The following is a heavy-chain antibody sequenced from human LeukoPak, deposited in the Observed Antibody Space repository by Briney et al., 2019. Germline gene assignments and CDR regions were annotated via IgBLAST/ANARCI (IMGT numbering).Heavy chain of an antibody. V-gene: IGHV1-18*01. CDR3: ARVSPYDILTGYQVDFDY. CDR1: GYTFTSYG. D-gene: IGHD3-9*01. CDR2: ISAYNGNT. Sequence: GASVKVSCKASGYTFTSYGISWVRQAPGQGLEWMGWISAYNGNTNYAQKLQGRVTMTTDTSTSTAYMELRSLRSDDTAVYYCARVSPYDILTGYQVDFDYWGQGPLVTVSS. J-gene: IGHJ4*02.